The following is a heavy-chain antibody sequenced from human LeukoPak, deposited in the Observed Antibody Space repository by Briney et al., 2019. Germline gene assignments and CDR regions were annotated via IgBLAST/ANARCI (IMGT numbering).Heavy chain of an antibody. CDR1: GFTVSNNY. CDR3: AKDATVTRYYYMDV. CDR2: IYSGDNT. V-gene: IGHV3-66*02. Sequence: PGGSLRLSCAASGFTVSNNYMSWVRQAPGKGLEWVSVIYSGDNTYYVESVKGRFTISRDNSKDTLFLQMNRLRAEDTAVYYCAKDATVTRYYYMDVWGKGTTVTVSS. D-gene: IGHD4-17*01. J-gene: IGHJ6*03.